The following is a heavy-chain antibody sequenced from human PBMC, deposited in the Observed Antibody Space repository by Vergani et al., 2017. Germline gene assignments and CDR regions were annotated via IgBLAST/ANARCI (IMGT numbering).Heavy chain of an antibody. J-gene: IGHJ4*02. Sequence: QVQLQESGPGLVKPSETLSLTCTVSGGSISSYYWSWIRQPPGKGLEWIGYIYYSGSTNYNPSLKNRVTISVDTSKNQFSLKLSSVTAADTAVYYCARGGRGYYGSGSYYPPDYWGQGTLVTVSS. CDR2: IYYSGST. CDR3: ARGGRGYYGSGSYYPPDY. CDR1: GGSISSYY. D-gene: IGHD3-10*01. V-gene: IGHV4-59*01.